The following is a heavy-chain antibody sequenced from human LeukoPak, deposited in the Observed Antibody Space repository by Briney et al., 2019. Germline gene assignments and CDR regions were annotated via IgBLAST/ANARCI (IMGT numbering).Heavy chain of an antibody. CDR1: GFTFSSYA. Sequence: PGGSLRLSCAASGFTFSSYAMSWVRQAPGKGLEWVSSISSSSSYIYYADSVKGRFTISRDNAKNSLYLQMNSLRAEDTAVYYCASDYVWGSYRPYYFDYWGQGTLVTVSS. D-gene: IGHD3-16*02. CDR3: ASDYVWGSYRPYYFDY. CDR2: ISSSSSYI. J-gene: IGHJ4*02. V-gene: IGHV3-21*01.